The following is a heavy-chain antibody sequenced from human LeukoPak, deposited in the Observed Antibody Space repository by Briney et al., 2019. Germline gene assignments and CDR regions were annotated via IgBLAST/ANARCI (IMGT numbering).Heavy chain of an antibody. J-gene: IGHJ2*01. CDR2: INHSGST. CDR3: ARGMKAARPNFDL. CDR1: GGSFSGYY. D-gene: IGHD6-6*01. V-gene: IGHV4-34*01. Sequence: SETLSLTCAVYGGSFSGYYWSRIRQPPGKGLEWIGEINHSGSTNYYPSLKRRVTISVDTSKNQSSLKLSSVTAADTAVYYCARGMKAARPNFDLWGRGTLVTVSS.